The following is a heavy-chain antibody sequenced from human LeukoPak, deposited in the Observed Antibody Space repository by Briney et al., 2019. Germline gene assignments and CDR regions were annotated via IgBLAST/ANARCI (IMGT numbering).Heavy chain of an antibody. D-gene: IGHD6-19*01. CDR2: ISTAGGDA. CDR3: ASSGRHYYYMDV. CDR1: GYTFTSYD. J-gene: IGHJ6*03. V-gene: IGHV1-2*07. Sequence: ASVKVSCKASGYTFTSYDISWVRQAPGRGLEWMAWISTAGGDAIYTHQLHDRLTVTRDTSISTAYMELSRLRSDDTAVYYCASSGRHYYYMDVWGKGTTVTVSS.